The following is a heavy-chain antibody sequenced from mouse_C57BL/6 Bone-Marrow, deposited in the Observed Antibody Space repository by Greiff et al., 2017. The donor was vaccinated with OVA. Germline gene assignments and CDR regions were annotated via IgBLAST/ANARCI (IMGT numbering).Heavy chain of an antibody. CDR2: IDPTNDYT. V-gene: IGHV1-4*01. CDR3: TRGYYFDY. CDR1: GYTFTSYT. J-gene: IGHJ2*01. Sequence: QVQLQQSGAELARPGASVEMSCKASGYTFTSYTIHWVKQRPGQGLEWIGYIDPTNDYTNYNQKFKGKATLTADKSSSTAYMQLSSLTSEDSAVYHCTRGYYFDYWGQGTTLTVSS.